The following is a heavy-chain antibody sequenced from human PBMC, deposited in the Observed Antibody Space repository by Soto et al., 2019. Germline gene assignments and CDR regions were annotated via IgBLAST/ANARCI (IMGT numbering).Heavy chain of an antibody. D-gene: IGHD3-22*01. V-gene: IGHV4-39*01. Sequence: CSVSSGSISSSLYYWGWIRQPPGKGLEWIGTIYSTVSTHYNPSLKSRVTISVDTSKNQFSLKLNSVTAADTAVYYCARLPYYDTPPVTFDIWGQGAMVTVSS. CDR1: SGSISSSLYY. CDR3: ARLPYYDTPPVTFDI. CDR2: IYSTVST. J-gene: IGHJ3*02.